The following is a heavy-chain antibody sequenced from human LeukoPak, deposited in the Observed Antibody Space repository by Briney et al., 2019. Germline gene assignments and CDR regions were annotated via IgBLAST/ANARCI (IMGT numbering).Heavy chain of an antibody. J-gene: IGHJ4*02. D-gene: IGHD3-22*01. CDR3: ATGPLGDSSGYYWHY. CDR1: GYTFTSYG. CDR2: ISAFNGNT. Sequence: ASVKVSCKASGYTFTSYGISWVRQAPGQGLEWMGWISAFNGNTNYAQKLQGRVTMTEDTSTDTAYMELSSLRSEDTAVYYCATGPLGDSSGYYWHYWGQGTLVTVSS. V-gene: IGHV1-18*01.